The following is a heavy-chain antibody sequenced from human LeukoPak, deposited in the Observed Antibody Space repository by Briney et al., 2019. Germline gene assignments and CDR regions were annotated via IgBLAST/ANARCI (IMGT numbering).Heavy chain of an antibody. CDR3: AKDLASTRYDYYGMDV. CDR1: GYSFTSYW. V-gene: IGHV3-30*18. CDR2: ISYDGSNK. J-gene: IGHJ6*02. Sequence: GESLKISCKGSGYSFTSYWIGWVRQMPGKGLEWVAVISYDGSNKYYADSVKGRFTISRDNSKNTLYLQMNSLRAEDTAVYYCAKDLASTRYDYYGMDVWGQGTTVTVSS.